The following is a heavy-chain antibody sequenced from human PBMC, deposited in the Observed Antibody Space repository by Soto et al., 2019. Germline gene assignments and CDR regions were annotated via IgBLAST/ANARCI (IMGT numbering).Heavy chain of an antibody. CDR3: ARDAYYYDSRGYYLVYX. CDR1: GGSISNYY. V-gene: IGHV4-4*07. D-gene: IGHD3-22*01. CDR2: IYSSGST. Sequence: PSETLSLTCTVSGGSISNYYWSWIRQPAGKGLEWIWRIYSSGSTYYNHSLMSRVTMSVDTSKNQFSLKLSSVTAADTAIYYCARDAYYYDSRGYYLVYXWGQVTLLPVSX. J-gene: IGHJ4*02.